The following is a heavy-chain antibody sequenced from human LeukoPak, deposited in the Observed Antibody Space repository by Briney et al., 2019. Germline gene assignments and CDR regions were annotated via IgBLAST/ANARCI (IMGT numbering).Heavy chain of an antibody. J-gene: IGHJ3*02. CDR2: INTDGSTT. CDR1: GFTLSSYW. Sequence: PGGSLRLSCEASGFTLSSYWMHWVRQVPGKGLVWVSRINTDGSTTNYADSVKGRFTISRDNAKNTLYLQMDSLRAEDTAVYYCARSFDIWGQGIMVTV. CDR3: ARSFDI. V-gene: IGHV3-74*01.